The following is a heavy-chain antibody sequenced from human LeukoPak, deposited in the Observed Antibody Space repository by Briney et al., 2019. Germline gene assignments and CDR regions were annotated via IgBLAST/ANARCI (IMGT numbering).Heavy chain of an antibody. CDR2: IHGDGRSS. V-gene: IGHV3-74*01. CDR3: ATGSGSYYDS. D-gene: IGHD3-10*01. Sequence: PGGSLRLSCEASTFNFSSYRMHWVRLAPGKGLVWVSYIHGDGRSSNYADSVKGRLTISRDNAKNTLYLQMNSLRAEDTAVYYCATGSGSYYDSWGQGTLVTVSS. J-gene: IGHJ5*01. CDR1: TFNFSSYR.